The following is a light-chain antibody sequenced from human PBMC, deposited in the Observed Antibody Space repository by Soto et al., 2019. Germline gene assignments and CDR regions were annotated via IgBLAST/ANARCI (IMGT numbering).Light chain of an antibody. CDR3: QQYYNIPPT. CDR2: WAS. V-gene: IGKV4-1*01. CDR1: QSVFFNSNNKNY. Sequence: DIVMTQSPDSLAVSLGERATINCKSSQSVFFNSNNKNYLAWYQQKPGQPPKLLIYWASTRESGVPDRFSGSGSGTEFPLTISSLQAEDVAVYYCQQYYNIPPTFGQGTKVEI. J-gene: IGKJ1*01.